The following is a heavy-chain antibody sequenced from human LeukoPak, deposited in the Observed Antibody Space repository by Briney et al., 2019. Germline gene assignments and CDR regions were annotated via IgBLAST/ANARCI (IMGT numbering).Heavy chain of an antibody. J-gene: IGHJ6*04. V-gene: IGHV3-30*18. CDR2: ISYDGSNK. CDR1: GFTFSSYG. Sequence: GGSLRLPCAASGFTFSSYGMHWVRQAPGKGLEWVAVISYDGSNKYYADSVKGRFTISRDNSKNTLYLQMNSLRAEDTAVYYCAKDMGIAVAGTAYYYYGMDVWGKGTTVTVSS. D-gene: IGHD6-19*01. CDR3: AKDMGIAVAGTAYYYYGMDV.